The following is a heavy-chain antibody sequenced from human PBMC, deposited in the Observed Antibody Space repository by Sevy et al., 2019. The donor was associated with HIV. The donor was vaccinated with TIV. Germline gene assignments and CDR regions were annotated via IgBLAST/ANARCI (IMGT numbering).Heavy chain of an antibody. CDR3: ARQPYYYDSSGYTYYFDY. Sequence: SETLSLTCTVSGGSISSSSYYWGWIRQPPGKGLEWIGSIYYSGSTYYNPSLKSRVTISVDTSKNQFSLKLSLVTAADAAVYYCARQPYYYDSSGYTYYFDYWGQGTLVTVSS. J-gene: IGHJ4*02. D-gene: IGHD3-22*01. CDR1: GGSISSSSYY. CDR2: IYYSGST. V-gene: IGHV4-39*01.